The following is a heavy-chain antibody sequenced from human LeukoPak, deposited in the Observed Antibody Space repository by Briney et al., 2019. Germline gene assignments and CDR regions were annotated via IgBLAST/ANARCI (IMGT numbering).Heavy chain of an antibody. CDR1: GGSISSYY. Sequence: SETLSLTCTVSGGSISSYYWSWIRQPAGKGLEWIGRIYTSGSTNYNPSLKSRVTMSVDTSKNQFSLKLSSVTAADTAVYYCARDPGGYDSSGYYYEENYFDYWGQGTLVTVSS. J-gene: IGHJ4*02. CDR3: ARDPGGYDSSGYYYEENYFDY. D-gene: IGHD3-22*01. CDR2: IYTSGST. V-gene: IGHV4-4*07.